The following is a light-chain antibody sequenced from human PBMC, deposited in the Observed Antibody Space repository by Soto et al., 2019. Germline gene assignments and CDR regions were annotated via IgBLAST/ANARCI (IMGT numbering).Light chain of an antibody. J-gene: IGLJ3*02. Sequence: QSVLTQPPSASGTPGQRVTISCSGGSSNIGSNTVNWYQQLPGTAHKLLIYGNAQRPSGGPDRFSGSKSGTSASLAISGLQSEDEADYYCAAWDDSLNGPMFGGGTKLTVL. CDR2: GNA. V-gene: IGLV1-44*01. CDR1: SSNIGSNT. CDR3: AAWDDSLNGPM.